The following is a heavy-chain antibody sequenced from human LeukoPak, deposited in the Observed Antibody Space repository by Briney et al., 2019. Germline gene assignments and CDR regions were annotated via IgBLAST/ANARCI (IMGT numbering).Heavy chain of an antibody. V-gene: IGHV1-3*03. CDR1: EYTFSSYA. CDR2: INAGNGDT. D-gene: IGHD4-17*01. J-gene: IGHJ3*02. CDR3: ARDRAPKTVTSEVDAFDI. Sequence: ASVKVSCKASEYTFSSYAIHWVRQAPGQSLEWMGWINAGNGDTKYSQEFQGRVTITRDTSATTAYMELSNLRSEDLAVYFCARDRAPKTVTSEVDAFDIWGEGTMVTVSS.